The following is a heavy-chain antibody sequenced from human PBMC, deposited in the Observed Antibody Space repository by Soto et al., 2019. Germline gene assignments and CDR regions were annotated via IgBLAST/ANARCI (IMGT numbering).Heavy chain of an antibody. CDR2: IYPGDPDT. Sequence: GGSLQISCKGSGYSFTSYWIGWVRQMPGKGLEWMGIIYPGDPDTRYSPSFQGQVTISAEKYISTAYLQWSSLKASDTAMYYCARGAVAGRSKNWFEPWGEGTLVTVSS. CDR3: ARGAVAGRSKNWFEP. J-gene: IGHJ5*02. D-gene: IGHD6-19*01. CDR1: GYSFTSYW. V-gene: IGHV5-51*01.